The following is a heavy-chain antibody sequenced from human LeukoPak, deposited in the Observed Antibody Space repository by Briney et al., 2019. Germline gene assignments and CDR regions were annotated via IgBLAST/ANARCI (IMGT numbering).Heavy chain of an antibody. Sequence: GGSLRLSCAASGFTFSSYAMSWVRQAPGKGLEWVSGISGSGGITYYADSVKGRFTISRDNAKNTLYMQMNSLRAEDTAVYYCARVVTAKGEAFDIWGQGTMVTVSS. CDR3: ARVVTAKGEAFDI. D-gene: IGHD2-21*02. CDR1: GFTFSSYA. V-gene: IGHV3-23*01. J-gene: IGHJ3*02. CDR2: ISGSGGIT.